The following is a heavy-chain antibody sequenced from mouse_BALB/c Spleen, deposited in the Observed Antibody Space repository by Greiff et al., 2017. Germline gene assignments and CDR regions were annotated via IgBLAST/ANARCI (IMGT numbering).Heavy chain of an antibody. V-gene: IGHV5-9-4*01. CDR1: GFTFSSYA. J-gene: IGHJ3*01. CDR2: ISSGGSYT. Sequence: EVQLVESGGGLVKPGGSLKLSCAASGFTFSSYAMSWVRQSPEQRLEWVAEISSGGSYTYYPDTVTGRFTISSDNAKNTLYLEISSLRSEDTTMYDCASDEGFAYWGQGTLVTVSA. CDR3: ASDEGFAY.